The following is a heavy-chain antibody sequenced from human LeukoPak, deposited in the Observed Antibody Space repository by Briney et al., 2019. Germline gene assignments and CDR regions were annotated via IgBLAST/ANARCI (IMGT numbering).Heavy chain of an antibody. CDR1: GYTFTGYY. J-gene: IGHJ4*02. CDR2: INPNSGGT. D-gene: IGHD1-26*01. CDR3: ARAPELLHHFDY. Sequence: GASVKVSCKASGYTFTGYYMHWVRQAPGQGLEWMGWINPNSGGTNYAQKFQGRVTMTRDTSISTAYMELSRLRSDDTAVYYCARAPELLHHFDYWDQGTLVTVSS. V-gene: IGHV1-2*02.